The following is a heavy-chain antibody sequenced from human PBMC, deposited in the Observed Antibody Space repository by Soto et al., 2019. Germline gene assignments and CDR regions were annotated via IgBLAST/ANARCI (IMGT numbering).Heavy chain of an antibody. CDR3: AAGSSGWDLDY. J-gene: IGHJ4*02. D-gene: IGHD6-19*01. CDR2: IVVGSGNT. CDR1: GFTFTSSA. V-gene: IGHV1-58*01. Sequence: QMQLVQSGPEVKKPGTSVKVSCKASGFTFTSSAVQWVRQARGQRLEWIGWIVVGSGNTNYAQKFQERVTITRDMSTSTADMELSSRRSEDTAVYYCAAGSSGWDLDYWGQGTLVTVSS.